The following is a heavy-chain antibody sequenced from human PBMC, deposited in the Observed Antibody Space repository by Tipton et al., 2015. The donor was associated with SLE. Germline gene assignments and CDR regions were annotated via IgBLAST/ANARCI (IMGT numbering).Heavy chain of an antibody. CDR1: GGSISSSSYY. Sequence: TLSLTCTVSGGSISSSSYYWGWIRQPPGKGLEWIGSIYHSGSTYYNPSLKSRVTISVDTSKNQFSLKLSSVTAADTAVYYCARDRSNWFDPWGQGTLVTVSS. CDR3: ARDRSNWFDP. V-gene: IGHV4-39*07. CDR2: IYHSGST. J-gene: IGHJ5*02.